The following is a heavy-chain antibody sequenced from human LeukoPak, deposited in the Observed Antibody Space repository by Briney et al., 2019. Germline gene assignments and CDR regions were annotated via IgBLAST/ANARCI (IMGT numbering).Heavy chain of an antibody. Sequence: SETLSLTCTVSGGSISSYYWSWIRQPPGKGLEWIGYIYCSGSTNYNPSLKSRVTISVDTSKNQFSLKLSSVTAADTAVYYCARGWYCSSTSCYPCYMDVWGKGTTVTVSS. CDR3: ARGWYCSSTSCYPCYMDV. J-gene: IGHJ6*03. CDR2: IYCSGST. CDR1: GGSISSYY. D-gene: IGHD2-2*01. V-gene: IGHV4-59*01.